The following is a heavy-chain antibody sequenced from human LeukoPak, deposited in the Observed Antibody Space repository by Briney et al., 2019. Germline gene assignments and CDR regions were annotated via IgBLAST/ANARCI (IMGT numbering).Heavy chain of an antibody. D-gene: IGHD4-17*01. CDR1: GVSFDDYY. J-gene: IGHJ4*02. CDR2: INHSGYT. Sequence: SETLSLTCAVSGVSFDDYYWSWVRQTPGKGLEWIGEINHSGYTNDNPSLKSRVTLSIDTSRRQFSLNLRSVTVADAGIYFCTRMTTGHDYWGQGTLVTVSS. V-gene: IGHV4-34*01. CDR3: TRMTTGHDY.